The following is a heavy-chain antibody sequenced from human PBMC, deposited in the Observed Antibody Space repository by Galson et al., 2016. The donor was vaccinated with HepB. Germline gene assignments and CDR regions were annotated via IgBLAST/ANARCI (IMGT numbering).Heavy chain of an antibody. CDR1: GFTFGSNW. J-gene: IGHJ4*02. Sequence: SLRLSCAASGFTFGSNWMHWVRQAPGKGLVWVSRINTDGSTTNYADSVKGRFTVSRDNAKNSLYLQMNNLRDEDTAVYYCARDPHALDFWGQGTLVTVSS. CDR3: ARDPHALDF. CDR2: INTDGSTT. V-gene: IGHV3-74*01.